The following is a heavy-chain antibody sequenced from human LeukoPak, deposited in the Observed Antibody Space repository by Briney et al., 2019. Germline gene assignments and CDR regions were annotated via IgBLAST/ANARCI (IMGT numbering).Heavy chain of an antibody. CDR3: AGLSGGFYDTNDYA. Sequence: GESLRLSCAASGFTFSSYAMSWVRQAPGKGLEWVSAISGSRSYTYYADSVKGRFTISRDNAKNSLYLQMNILRVEDTAVYYCAGLSGGFYDTNDYAWGQGTLVTVSS. CDR1: GFTFSSYA. D-gene: IGHD3-22*01. CDR2: ISGSRSYT. V-gene: IGHV3-23*01. J-gene: IGHJ5*02.